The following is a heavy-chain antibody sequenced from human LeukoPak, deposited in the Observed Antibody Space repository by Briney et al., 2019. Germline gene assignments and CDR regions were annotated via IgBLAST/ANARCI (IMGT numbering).Heavy chain of an antibody. D-gene: IGHD3-10*02. V-gene: IGHV1-2*02. CDR3: ARVMFGELSNWFDP. Sequence: ASVKVSCKASGGTFSNYAISWVRQAPGQGLEWMGWINPNSGGTNYAQKFQGRVTMTRDTSISTAYMELSRLRSDDTAVYYCARVMFGELSNWFDPWGQGTLVTVSS. CDR1: GGTFSNYA. CDR2: INPNSGGT. J-gene: IGHJ5*02.